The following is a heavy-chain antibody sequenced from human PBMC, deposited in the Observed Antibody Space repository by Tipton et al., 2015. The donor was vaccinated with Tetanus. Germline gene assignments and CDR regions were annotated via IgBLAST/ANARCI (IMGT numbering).Heavy chain of an antibody. J-gene: IGHJ5*02. CDR2: IYYGGPT. Sequence: TLSLTCSVSGGSVNSGTYYWSWIRQPPGKGLEWLGDIYYGGPTQYNPSLESRVTISMDTSKNQVSLRLTSVTAADTAVYSCAGGLVRWHEPWGRGALVSVFS. CDR3: AGGLVRWHEP. CDR1: GGSVNSGTYY. V-gene: IGHV4-61*01. D-gene: IGHD3-10*01.